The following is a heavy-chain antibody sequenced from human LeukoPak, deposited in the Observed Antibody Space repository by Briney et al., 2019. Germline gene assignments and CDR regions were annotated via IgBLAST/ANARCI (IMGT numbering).Heavy chain of an antibody. CDR1: GGSISSYY. Sequence: PSETLSLTCTVSGGSISSYYWSWIRQPPGKGLEWIGYIYYSGSTNYNPSLKSRVTISADTSKNQFSQKLSSVTAADTAVYYCARDSGGPGHDYWGQGTLVTVSS. V-gene: IGHV4-59*01. J-gene: IGHJ4*02. CDR3: ARDSGGPGHDY. D-gene: IGHD2-15*01. CDR2: IYYSGST.